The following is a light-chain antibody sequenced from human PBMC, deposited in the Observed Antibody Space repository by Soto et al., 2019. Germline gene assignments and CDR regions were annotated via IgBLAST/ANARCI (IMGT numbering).Light chain of an antibody. J-gene: IGKJ1*01. CDR3: QQYNNWPPWT. V-gene: IGKV3-15*01. CDR2: GSS. Sequence: EIVMTQSPATLSVSPGERATLSCRASQSVSNNLAWYQQRPGQAPRLLIYGSSTRATGTPARFSGSGSGTEFTLTISSLQSEDFAVYYCQQYNNWPPWTFGQGTKVDIK. CDR1: QSVSNN.